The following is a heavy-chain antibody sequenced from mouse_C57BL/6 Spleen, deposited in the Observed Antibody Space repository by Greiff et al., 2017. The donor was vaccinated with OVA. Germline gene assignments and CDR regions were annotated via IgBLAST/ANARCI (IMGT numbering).Heavy chain of an antibody. V-gene: IGHV1-52*01. Sequence: VQLQQPGAELVRPGSSVKLSCKASGYTFTSYWMHWVKQRPIQGLEWIGNIDPSDSETHYNQKFKDKATLTVDKSFSTAYMQISSLTSEDSAVYYCARDGLAYYYGSSHWYFDVWGTGTTVTVSS. CDR3: ARDGLAYYYGSSHWYFDV. D-gene: IGHD1-1*01. J-gene: IGHJ1*03. CDR1: GYTFTSYW. CDR2: IDPSDSET.